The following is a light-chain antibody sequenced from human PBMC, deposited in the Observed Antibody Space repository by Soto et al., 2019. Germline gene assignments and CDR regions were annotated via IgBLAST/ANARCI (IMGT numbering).Light chain of an antibody. J-gene: IGLJ3*02. CDR2: RDS. CDR3: QSYDSSLSGSV. Sequence: QSVLTQPPSASGTPGQRVTISCSESSSSIGSNYIYWYQQLPGTAPKLLIYRDSQRPSGVPDRFSGSKSGTSASLAISGLRSEDEADYYCQSYDSSLSGSVFGGGTKLTVL. V-gene: IGLV1-47*01. CDR1: SSSIGSNY.